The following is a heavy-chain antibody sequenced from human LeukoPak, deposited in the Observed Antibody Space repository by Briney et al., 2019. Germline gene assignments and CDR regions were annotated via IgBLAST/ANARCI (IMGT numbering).Heavy chain of an antibody. V-gene: IGHV1-18*04. CDR2: ISAYNGNT. Sequence: ASVKVSCKASGYTFTSYGISWVRQAPGQGLEWMGWISAYNGNTNYAQKLQGRVTMTTDTSTSTACMELRSLRSDDTAVYYCARALHRSGWYPGYWGQGTLVTVSS. CDR3: ARALHRSGWYPGY. J-gene: IGHJ4*02. D-gene: IGHD6-19*01. CDR1: GYTFTSYG.